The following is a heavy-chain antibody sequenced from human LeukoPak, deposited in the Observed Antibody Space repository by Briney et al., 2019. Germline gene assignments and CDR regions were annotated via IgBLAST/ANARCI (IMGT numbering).Heavy chain of an antibody. J-gene: IGHJ6*02. CDR1: GYTLTELS. D-gene: IGHD6-13*01. Sequence: GASVKVSCKVSGYTLTELSMHWVRQAPGKGLERMGGLDPEDGETIYAQKFQGRDTMTEDTSTDTAYMELSSLRSEDTAVYYCATPPSIAADYGVDVWGQGTTVTVSS. CDR3: ATPPSIAADYGVDV. CDR2: LDPEDGET. V-gene: IGHV1-24*01.